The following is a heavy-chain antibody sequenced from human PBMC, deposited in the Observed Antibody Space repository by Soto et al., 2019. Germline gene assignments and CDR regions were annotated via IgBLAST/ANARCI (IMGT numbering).Heavy chain of an antibody. D-gene: IGHD3-10*01. Sequence: QVQLQQWGAGLLKPSETLSLTCAVYGGSFSGYYWSWIRQPPGKGLEWIWEINHSGSTNYNPSLKSRVTISVDTSKNQFSLKLSSVTAADTAVYYCARGLAGSENNYWGQGTLVTVSS. CDR2: INHSGST. CDR3: ARGLAGSENNY. CDR1: GGSFSGYY. J-gene: IGHJ4*02. V-gene: IGHV4-34*01.